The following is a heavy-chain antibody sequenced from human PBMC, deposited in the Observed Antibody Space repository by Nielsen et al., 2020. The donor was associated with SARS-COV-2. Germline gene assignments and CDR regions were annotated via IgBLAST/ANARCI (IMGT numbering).Heavy chain of an antibody. V-gene: IGHV2-70*11. D-gene: IGHD3-10*01. CDR2: IAWDDDK. Sequence: SGPTLVKPTQTLTLPCTFSGFSLSTSGMCVSWIRRPPGMALEWLARIAWDDDKYYSTSLKTRLTISKDTSKNQVVLTMTNMDPVDTATYYCARTPAGSGLSSDYWGQGTLVTVSS. J-gene: IGHJ4*02. CDR1: GFSLSTSGMC. CDR3: ARTPAGSGLSSDY.